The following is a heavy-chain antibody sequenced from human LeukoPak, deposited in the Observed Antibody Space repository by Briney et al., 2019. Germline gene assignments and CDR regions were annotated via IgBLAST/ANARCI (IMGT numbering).Heavy chain of an antibody. V-gene: IGHV4-34*01. J-gene: IGHJ6*03. Sequence: KTSETLSLTCAVYGGSFSGYYWSWIRQPPGKGLEWIGEINHSGSTNYNPSLKSRVTISVDTSKNQFSLKLSSVTAADTAVYYCARLARSRIYYMDVWGKGTTVTISS. D-gene: IGHD2-21*01. CDR2: INHSGST. CDR1: GGSFSGYY. CDR3: ARLARSRIYYMDV.